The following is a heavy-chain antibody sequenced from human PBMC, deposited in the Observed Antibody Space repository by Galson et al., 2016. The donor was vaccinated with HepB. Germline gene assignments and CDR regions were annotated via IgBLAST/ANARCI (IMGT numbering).Heavy chain of an antibody. CDR2: IRDNSGAI. CDR1: AFSFSDYS. Sequence: SLRLSCADSAFSFSDYSMHWVRQAPGKGLEWVSYIRDNSGAIYYADSVKGRFTVSRENAKNSMYLQMNSLRDEDTAVYYCAREVNSDHYCIDYWGQGTLFTVSS. CDR3: AREVNSDHYCIDY. V-gene: IGHV3-48*02. J-gene: IGHJ4*02. D-gene: IGHD4-11*01.